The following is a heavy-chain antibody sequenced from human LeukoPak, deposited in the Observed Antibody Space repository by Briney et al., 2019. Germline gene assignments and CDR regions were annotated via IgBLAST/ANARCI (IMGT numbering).Heavy chain of an antibody. D-gene: IGHD3-22*01. CDR2: IWYDGSNK. V-gene: IGHV3-33*01. CDR1: GFTFSSYG. CDR3: ARDPPGPFYYYDSSGYFDY. Sequence: GGSLRLSCAASGFTFSSYGMHWVRQAPGKGLEWVAVIWYDGSNKYYADSVKGRFTISRDNSKNTLYLQVNSLRAEDTAVYYCARDPPGPFYYYDSSGYFDYWGQGTLVTVSS. J-gene: IGHJ4*02.